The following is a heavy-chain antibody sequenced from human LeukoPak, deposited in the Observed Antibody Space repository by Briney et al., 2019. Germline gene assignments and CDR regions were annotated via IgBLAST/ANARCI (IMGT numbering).Heavy chain of an antibody. CDR1: GYTFTSYA. D-gene: IGHD2-21*02. CDR3: ARGAPYCGGDCYYNEYFQH. CDR2: IIPILGIA. Sequence: SVKVSCKASGYTFTSYAISWVRQAPGQGLEWMGRIIPILGIANYAQKFQGRVTITADKSTSTAYMELSSLRSEDTAVYYCARGAPYCGGDCYYNEYFQHWGQGTLVTVSS. J-gene: IGHJ1*01. V-gene: IGHV1-69*04.